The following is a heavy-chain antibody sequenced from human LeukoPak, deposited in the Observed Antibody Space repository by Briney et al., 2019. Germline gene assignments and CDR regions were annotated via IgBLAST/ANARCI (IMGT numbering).Heavy chain of an antibody. J-gene: IGHJ3*02. V-gene: IGHV3-23*01. CDR1: GFTFSSYA. Sequence: QSGGSLRLSCAASGFTFSSYAMSWVRQAPGKGLEWVSAISGSGGSTYYADSVKGRFTISRDNSRNTLYLQMNSLRAEDTAVYYCAKDRRPREAFDIWGQGTMVTVSS. CDR3: AKDRRPREAFDI. CDR2: ISGSGGST.